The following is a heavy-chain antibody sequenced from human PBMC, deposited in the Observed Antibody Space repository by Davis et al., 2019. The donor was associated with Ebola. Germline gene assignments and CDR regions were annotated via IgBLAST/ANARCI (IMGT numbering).Heavy chain of an antibody. J-gene: IGHJ2*01. CDR1: GGSFSGYY. CDR2: INHSGST. CDR3: VRTVLIVISSTVRYFDL. V-gene: IGHV4-34*01. Sequence: MPSETLSLTCAVYGGSFSGYYWSWIRQPPGKGLEWIGEINHSGSTKYNPSLKSRVTISIDTSKNQFSLKLSSVTAADTAIYYCVRTVLIVISSTVRYFDLWGRGTLVTVSS. D-gene: IGHD2-21*01.